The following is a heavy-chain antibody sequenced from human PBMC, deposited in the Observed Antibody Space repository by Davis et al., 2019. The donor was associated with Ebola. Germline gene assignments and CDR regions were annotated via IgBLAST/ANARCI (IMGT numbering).Heavy chain of an antibody. CDR3: ARHSITMIVAWGWFDP. J-gene: IGHJ5*02. CDR2: IYYSGST. V-gene: IGHV4-39*01. D-gene: IGHD3-22*01. Sequence: MPSETLSLTCTVSGGSISSSSYYWGWIRQPPGKGLEWIGSIYYSGSTSYNPSLKSRVTISLDTSENQFSLKLSSVTAADTAVYYCARHSITMIVAWGWFDPWGQGTLVTVSS. CDR1: GGSISSSSYY.